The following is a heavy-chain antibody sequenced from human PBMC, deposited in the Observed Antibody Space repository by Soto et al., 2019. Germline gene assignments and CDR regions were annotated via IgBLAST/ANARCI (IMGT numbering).Heavy chain of an antibody. V-gene: IGHV4-39*01. Sequence: SETLSLTCTVSGGSISSSSYYWGWIRQPPGKGLEWIGSIYYSGSTYYNPSLKSRVTISVDTSKNQFSLKLSSVTAADTAVYYCASKVRYFDWLLEAYYYYMDVWGKGTTVTVSS. CDR1: GGSISSSSYY. J-gene: IGHJ6*03. CDR2: IYYSGST. CDR3: ASKVRYFDWLLEAYYYYMDV. D-gene: IGHD3-9*01.